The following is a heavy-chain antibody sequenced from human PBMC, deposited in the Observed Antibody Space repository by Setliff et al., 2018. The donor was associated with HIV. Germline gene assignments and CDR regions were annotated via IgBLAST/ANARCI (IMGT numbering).Heavy chain of an antibody. V-gene: IGHV3-7*01. Sequence: GSLSLSCAASGFTFTNYWMSWVRQSPGKGLEWVANIHKDGSEKYYVDSVKGRFTISRDNTKNFLYLEMNSLRAEDTAVYYCAGSRGYFVQADWGQGTLVTVSS. CDR3: AGSRGYFVQAD. CDR2: IHKDGSEK. CDR1: GFTFTNYW. J-gene: IGHJ4*02. D-gene: IGHD1-1*01.